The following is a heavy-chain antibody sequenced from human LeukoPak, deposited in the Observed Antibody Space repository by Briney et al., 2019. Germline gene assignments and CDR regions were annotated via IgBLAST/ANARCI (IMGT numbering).Heavy chain of an antibody. J-gene: IGHJ6*02. CDR3: ARDLGYSGYDFSYYYGMDV. CDR1: GFTFSSYA. D-gene: IGHD5-12*01. CDR2: ISYDGSNK. Sequence: PGRSLRLSCAASGFTFSSYAMHWVRQAPGKGLEWVAVISYDGSNKYYADSVKGRFTISRDNSKNTLYLQMNSLRAEDTAVYYCARDLGYSGYDFSYYYGMDVWGQGTTVTVSS. V-gene: IGHV3-30-3*01.